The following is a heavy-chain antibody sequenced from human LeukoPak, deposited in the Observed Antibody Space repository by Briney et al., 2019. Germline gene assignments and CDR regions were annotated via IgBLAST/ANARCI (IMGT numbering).Heavy chain of an antibody. J-gene: IGHJ6*02. D-gene: IGHD3-10*01. CDR2: ISWNSGSI. V-gene: IGHV3-9*01. Sequence: GGSLRLSCAASGFTFDDYAMHWVRQAPGKGLEWVSGISWNSGSIGYADSVKGRFTISRDNAKNSLYLQMNSLRAEDTALYYCAKDMGGYGSATGPPFGYGMDVWGQGTTVTVSS. CDR1: GFTFDDYA. CDR3: AKDMGGYGSATGPPFGYGMDV.